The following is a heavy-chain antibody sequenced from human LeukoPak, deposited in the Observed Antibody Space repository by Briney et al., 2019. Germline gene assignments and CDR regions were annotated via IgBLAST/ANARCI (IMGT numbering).Heavy chain of an antibody. Sequence: GGSLRLSCAASGFTFSSYNMNWVRQAPGKGLEWVSSISTGSSYIYYADSVKGRFTISRDNAKNSLYLQMNSLRAEDTAVYYCARRYDLDAFDIWGQGTMVTVSS. CDR1: GFTFSSYN. V-gene: IGHV3-21*01. CDR2: ISTGSSYI. CDR3: ARRYDLDAFDI. D-gene: IGHD1-1*01. J-gene: IGHJ3*02.